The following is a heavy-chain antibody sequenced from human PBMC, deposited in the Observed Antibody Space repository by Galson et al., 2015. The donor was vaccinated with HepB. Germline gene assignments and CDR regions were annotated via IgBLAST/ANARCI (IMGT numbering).Heavy chain of an antibody. CDR3: AGAGGNSDLALNYYYYYGMDV. CDR2: IIPILGIA. V-gene: IGHV1-69*10. D-gene: IGHD4-23*01. J-gene: IGHJ6*02. Sequence: SVKVSCKASGGTFSSYAISWVRQAPGQGLEWMGGIIPILGIANYAQKFQGRVTITADKSTSTAYMELSSLRSEDTAVYYCAGAGGNSDLALNYYYYYGMDVWGQGTTVTVSS. CDR1: GGTFSSYA.